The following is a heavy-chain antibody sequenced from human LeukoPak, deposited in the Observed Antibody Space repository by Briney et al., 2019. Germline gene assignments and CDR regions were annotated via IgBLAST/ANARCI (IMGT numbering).Heavy chain of an antibody. CDR2: IYPGECDT. D-gene: IGHD3-22*01. CDR3: ARRRYYDSSGYYYDLYYFDY. V-gene: IGHV5-51*01. Sequence: GGSLKISFKGSGCRFTSYWIGWGRRRPGKGVEGMGIIYPGECDTRYSPSFQGQVTISADKSISTAYLQWSSLKASDTAMYYCARRRYYDSSGYYYDLYYFDYWGQGTLVTVSS. J-gene: IGHJ4*02. CDR1: GCRFTSYW.